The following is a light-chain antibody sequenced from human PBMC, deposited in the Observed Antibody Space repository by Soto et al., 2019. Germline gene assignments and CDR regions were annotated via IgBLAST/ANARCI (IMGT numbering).Light chain of an antibody. V-gene: IGLV2-23*02. CDR1: SSDVGSYNL. CDR2: EVS. CDR3: CSYAGSSTYV. Sequence: QSALTQPASVSGSPGQSGTISCTGTSSDVGSYNLVSWYQQHPGKAPKLMIYEVSKRPSGVSNRFSGSKSGNTASLTISGLQAEDEADYYCCSYAGSSTYVFGTGTKVTVL. J-gene: IGLJ1*01.